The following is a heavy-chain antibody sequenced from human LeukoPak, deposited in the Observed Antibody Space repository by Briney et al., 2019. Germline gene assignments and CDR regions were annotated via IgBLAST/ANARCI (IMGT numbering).Heavy chain of an antibody. J-gene: IGHJ4*02. CDR1: GGSSISSYY. D-gene: IGHD3-22*01. V-gene: IGHV4-59*01. Sequence: PSETLSLTCTVSGGSSISSYYWSWLRQPPGKGLEWIGYIYYSGSTNYNPSLRSRVTISVDTSKNQFSLKLSSVTAADTAVYYCARAGSGYSFDYWGRGTRVTVSS. CDR3: ARAGSGYSFDY. CDR2: IYYSGST.